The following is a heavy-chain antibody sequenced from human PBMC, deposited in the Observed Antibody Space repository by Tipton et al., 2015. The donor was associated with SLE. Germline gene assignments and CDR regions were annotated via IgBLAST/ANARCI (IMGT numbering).Heavy chain of an antibody. CDR2: ISAYNGNT. J-gene: IGHJ3*02. D-gene: IGHD3-16*01. CDR3: ASRGRGLAFDI. Sequence: QLVQSGAEVKKPGASVKVSCKASGYTFTSYGISWVRQAPGQGLEWMGRISAYNGNTNYAQKFQGRVTITADKSTSTAYMELSSLRSEDTAVYYCASRGRGLAFDIWGQGTMVTVSS. CDR1: GYTFTSYG. V-gene: IGHV1-18*04.